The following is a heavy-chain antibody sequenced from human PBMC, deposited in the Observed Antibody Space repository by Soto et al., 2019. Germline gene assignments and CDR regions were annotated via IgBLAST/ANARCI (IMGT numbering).Heavy chain of an antibody. D-gene: IGHD5-18*01. CDR1: GYTFTNYG. Sequence: GASVKVSCKASGYTFTNYGISWVRQAPGQGLEWMGWINTYNGNTNHAQKLQGRVTMTTDTSTSTAYMELRSLRSDDTAVYYCARQESQWIQLWCFDYWGQGTLVTVSS. V-gene: IGHV1-18*01. CDR3: ARQESQWIQLWCFDY. J-gene: IGHJ4*02. CDR2: INTYNGNT.